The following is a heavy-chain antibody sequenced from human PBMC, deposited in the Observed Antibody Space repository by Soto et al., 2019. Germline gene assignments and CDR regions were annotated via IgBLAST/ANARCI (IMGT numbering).Heavy chain of an antibody. CDR3: ARGAGGNSWRSPTFDS. Sequence: GESLKISCKGSGYSFTSYWISWVRQMPGKGLEWMGRIDPSDSYTNYSPSFQGHVTISADKSISTAYLQWSSLRAEDTAIYYCARGAGGNSWRSPTFDSWGQGTLVTVSS. CDR2: IDPSDSYT. CDR1: GYSFTSYW. J-gene: IGHJ4*02. V-gene: IGHV5-10-1*01. D-gene: IGHD5-18*01.